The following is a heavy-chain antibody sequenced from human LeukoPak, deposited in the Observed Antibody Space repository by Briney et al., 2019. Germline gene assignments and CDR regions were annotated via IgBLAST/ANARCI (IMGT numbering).Heavy chain of an antibody. CDR1: GFTFSSYG. CDR2: ISYDGSNK. D-gene: IGHD3-10*01. CDR3: ARDLTYYYGSGSYFYFDY. V-gene: IGHV3-30*03. Sequence: PGGSLRLSCAASGFTFSSYGMHWVRQAPGKGLEWVAVISYDGSNKYYADSVKGRFTISRDNSKNTLYLQMNSLRAEDTAVYYCARDLTYYYGSGSYFYFDYWGQGTLVTVSS. J-gene: IGHJ4*02.